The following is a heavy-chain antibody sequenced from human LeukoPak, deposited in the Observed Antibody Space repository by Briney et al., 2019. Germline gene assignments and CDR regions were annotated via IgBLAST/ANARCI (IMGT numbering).Heavy chain of an antibody. CDR1: GFTFSSYA. CDR3: AKDPATDIVVVVAASTGGY. Sequence: GGSLRLSCAASGFTFSSYAMSWVRQAPGKGLEWVSAISGSGGSTYYADSVKGRFTISRDNSKNTLYLQMNSLRAEDTAVYYCAKDPATDIVVVVAASTGGYWGQGTLVTVSS. V-gene: IGHV3-23*01. J-gene: IGHJ4*02. CDR2: ISGSGGST. D-gene: IGHD2-15*01.